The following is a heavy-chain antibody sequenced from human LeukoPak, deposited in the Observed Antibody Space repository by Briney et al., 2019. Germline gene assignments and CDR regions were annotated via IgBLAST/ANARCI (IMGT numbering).Heavy chain of an antibody. CDR3: ARASITMKDDAFDI. V-gene: IGHV1-18*01. CDR1: GYTFTSYG. Sequence: GASVMVSCKASGYTFTSYGISWVRQAPGQGLEWMGWISAYNGNTNYAQKLQGRVTMTTDTSTSTAYMELRSLRSDDTAVYYCARASITMKDDAFDIWGQGTMVTVSS. CDR2: ISAYNGNT. J-gene: IGHJ3*02. D-gene: IGHD3-22*01.